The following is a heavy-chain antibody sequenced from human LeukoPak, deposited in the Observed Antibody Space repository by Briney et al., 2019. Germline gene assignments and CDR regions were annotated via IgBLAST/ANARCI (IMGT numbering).Heavy chain of an antibody. CDR1: GSTFSSYA. Sequence: GGPLRLSCAASGSTFSSYAMSWVRQAPGKGLEWVSGIDEGANTYYADSVKGRFTLSRDNSKNTLYLQMNSLRAEDTAVYYCAKRATYDSGSFYYYFDYWGQGTLVTVSS. V-gene: IGHV3-23*01. J-gene: IGHJ4*02. CDR2: IDEGANT. CDR3: AKRATYDSGSFYYYFDY. D-gene: IGHD3-22*01.